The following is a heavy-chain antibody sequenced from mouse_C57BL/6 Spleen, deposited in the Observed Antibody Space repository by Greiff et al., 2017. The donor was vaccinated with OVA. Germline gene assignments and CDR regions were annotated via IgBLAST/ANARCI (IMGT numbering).Heavy chain of an antibody. D-gene: IGHD1-1*01. CDR3: ANNYVRAMDY. J-gene: IGHJ4*01. Sequence: EVQLQQSGPELVKPGASVKISCKASGYSFTGYYMNWVKQSPEKSLEWIGEINPSTGGTTYNQKFKAKATLTVDKSSSTAYMQLKSLTSEDSAVYYCANNYVRAMDYWGQGTSVTVSS. CDR2: INPSTGGT. V-gene: IGHV1-42*01. CDR1: GYSFTGYY.